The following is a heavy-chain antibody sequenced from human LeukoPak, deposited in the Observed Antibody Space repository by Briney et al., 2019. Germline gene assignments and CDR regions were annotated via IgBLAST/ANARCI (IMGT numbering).Heavy chain of an antibody. Sequence: SETLSLTCAVYGGSFSGYYRSWIRQPPGKGLEWIGEINHSGSTNYNPSLKSRVTISVDTSKNQFSLKLSSVTAADTAVYYCVQMVRGVIYWGQGTLVTVSS. CDR2: INHSGST. CDR1: GGSFSGYY. CDR3: VQMVRGVIY. J-gene: IGHJ4*02. V-gene: IGHV4-34*01. D-gene: IGHD3-10*01.